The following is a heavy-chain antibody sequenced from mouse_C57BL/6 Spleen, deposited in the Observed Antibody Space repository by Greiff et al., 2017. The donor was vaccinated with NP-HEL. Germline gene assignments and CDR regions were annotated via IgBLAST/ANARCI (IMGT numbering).Heavy chain of an antibody. J-gene: IGHJ4*01. V-gene: IGHV1-64*01. CDR1: GYTFTSYW. Sequence: QVQLKQPGAELVKPGASVKLSCKASGYTFTSYWMHWVKQRPGQGLEWIGMIHPNSGSTNYNEKFKSKATLTVDKSSSTAYMQLSSLTSEDSAVYYCARAPSGAMDYWGQGTSVTVSS. CDR2: IHPNSGST. CDR3: ARAPSGAMDY. D-gene: IGHD1-3*01.